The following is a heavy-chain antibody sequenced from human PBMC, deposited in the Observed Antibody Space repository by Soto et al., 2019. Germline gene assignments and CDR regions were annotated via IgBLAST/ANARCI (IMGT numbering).Heavy chain of an antibody. Sequence: QVQLVESGGGLVKPGGSLRLSCAASGFTFSDYYMSWIRQAPGKGLEWVSYISSRGSTIYYADSVKGRFTIYRDKAKNSLYLQMNSLRAEDTAVYYCARAEYQLLYYFDYWGQGTLVTVSS. J-gene: IGHJ4*02. CDR3: ARAEYQLLYYFDY. V-gene: IGHV3-11*01. D-gene: IGHD2-2*01. CDR1: GFTFSDYY. CDR2: ISSRGSTI.